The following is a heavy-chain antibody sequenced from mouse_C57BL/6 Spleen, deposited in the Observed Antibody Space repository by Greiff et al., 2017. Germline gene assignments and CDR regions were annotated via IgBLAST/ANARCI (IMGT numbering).Heavy chain of an antibody. CDR1: GYTFTSYW. J-gene: IGHJ1*03. CDR2: IDPSDSYT. CDR3: ARGDYGSSYYWYFDV. V-gene: IGHV1-50*01. D-gene: IGHD1-1*01. Sequence: VQLQQPGAELVKPGASVKLSCKASGYTFTSYWMQWVKQRPGQGLEWIGEIDPSDSYTNYNQKFKGKATLTVDTSSSTAYMQLSSLTSEDSAVYYCARGDYGSSYYWYFDVWGTGTTVTVSS.